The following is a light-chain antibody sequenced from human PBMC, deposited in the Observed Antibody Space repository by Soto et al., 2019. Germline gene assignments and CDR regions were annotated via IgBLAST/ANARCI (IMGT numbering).Light chain of an antibody. CDR2: EHN. Sequence: LTQPHSVSESPGKTVTISCTRGSGSIASNYVQWYQQRPGSAPTTVIYEHNQRPSGVPDRFSGSTDGSSNSASLTISGLQTEDEADYYCQSYDSYTVVFGGGTKLTVL. CDR3: QSYDSYTVV. J-gene: IGLJ2*01. CDR1: SGSIASNY. V-gene: IGLV6-57*04.